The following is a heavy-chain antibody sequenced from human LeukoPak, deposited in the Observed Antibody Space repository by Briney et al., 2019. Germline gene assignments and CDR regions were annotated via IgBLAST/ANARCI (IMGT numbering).Heavy chain of an antibody. CDR2: MNPNTGNT. V-gene: IGHV1-8*03. CDR3: ARGTKSGLGESSIGY. J-gene: IGHJ4*02. D-gene: IGHD3-16*01. CDR1: GYTFTSYD. Sequence: ASVKVSCKASGYTFTSYDINWVRQAPGQWLEWMGWMNPNTGNTGYAQKFQGRVTITRNTSISTAYMELNSLRSEDTAVYYCARGTKSGLGESSIGYWGQGTLVTVSS.